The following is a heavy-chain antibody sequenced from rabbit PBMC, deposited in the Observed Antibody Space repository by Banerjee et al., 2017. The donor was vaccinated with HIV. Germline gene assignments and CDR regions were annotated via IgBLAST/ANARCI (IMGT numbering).Heavy chain of an antibody. Sequence: QEQLEESGGDLVKPEGSLTLTCTASGFSFSSSYWICWVRQAPGKGLEWIACIYAGDGSTDYASWAKGRFTISKTSSTTVTLQMTSLTAADTATYFCARAGISWYIGLWGQGTLVTVS. V-gene: IGHV1S45*01. CDR1: GFSFSSSYW. CDR3: ARAGISWYIGL. D-gene: IGHD8-1*01. CDR2: IYAGDGST. J-gene: IGHJ4*01.